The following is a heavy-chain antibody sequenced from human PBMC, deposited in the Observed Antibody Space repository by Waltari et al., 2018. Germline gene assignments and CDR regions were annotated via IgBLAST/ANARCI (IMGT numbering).Heavy chain of an antibody. D-gene: IGHD2-15*01. J-gene: IGHJ4*02. V-gene: IGHV4-39*07. Sequence: QLQLQESGPGLVKPSETLSLTCTVSGGSISSSSYYWGWIRQPPGKGLEWSGSIYYSGSTYYNPALKSRVPIAVDTSKTQCSPKLSSVTAADTAVYYCARTPKSGGSDYWGQGTLVTVSS. CDR1: GGSISSSSYY. CDR3: ARTPKSGGSDY. CDR2: IYYSGST.